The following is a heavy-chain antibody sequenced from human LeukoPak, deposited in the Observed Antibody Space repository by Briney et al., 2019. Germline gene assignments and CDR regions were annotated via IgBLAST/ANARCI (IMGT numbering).Heavy chain of an antibody. CDR1: GYTFTGYY. Sequence: ASVKVSCKASGYTFTGYYMHWVRQAPGQGLEWMGWINPNSGGTNYAQKFQGRVTMSRDTSISTAYMELSRLRSDDTAVYYCARCRPAAISNWFDPWGQGTLVTVSS. V-gene: IGHV1-2*02. CDR2: INPNSGGT. CDR3: ARCRPAAISNWFDP. D-gene: IGHD2-2*02. J-gene: IGHJ5*02.